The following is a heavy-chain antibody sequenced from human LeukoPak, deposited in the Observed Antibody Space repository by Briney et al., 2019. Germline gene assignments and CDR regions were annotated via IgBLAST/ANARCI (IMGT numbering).Heavy chain of an antibody. J-gene: IGHJ4*02. CDR2: ISSSSSYI. CDR1: GFTFSSHS. D-gene: IGHD3-9*01. CDR3: ARRLDQYYDILTGQFDY. Sequence: GGSLRLSCEASGFTFSSHSMNWVRQAPGKGLEWVSSISSSSSYIYYADSVKGRFTISRDNAKNSLYLQMNSLRAEDTAVYYCARRLDQYYDILTGQFDYWGQGTLVTVSS. V-gene: IGHV3-21*01.